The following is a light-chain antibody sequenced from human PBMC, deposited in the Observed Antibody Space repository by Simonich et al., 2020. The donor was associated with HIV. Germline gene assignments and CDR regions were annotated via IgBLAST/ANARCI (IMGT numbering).Light chain of an antibody. CDR2: GAS. V-gene: IGKV3-15*01. CDR3: QYYNNWPT. CDR1: QSVSSN. Sequence: EIVMTQSPATLSVSPGERATLSCRTRQSVSSNLAWYQQNPGPAPRLLIYGASTRATGIPARFSGSGSWTEFTLTISSLQSEDFAVYYCQYYNNWPTFGQGTKVEIK. J-gene: IGKJ1*01.